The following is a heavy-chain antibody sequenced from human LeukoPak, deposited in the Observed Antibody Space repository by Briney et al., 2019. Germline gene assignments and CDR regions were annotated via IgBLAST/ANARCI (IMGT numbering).Heavy chain of an antibody. D-gene: IGHD2-2*01. CDR2: IIPIFGTA. CDR3: ASCSTSCYDWFDP. Sequence: SVKVSCKASGGTFSSYAISWVRQAPGQGLEWMGGIIPIFGTANYAQKFQGRVTITADESTSTACMELSSLRSEDTAVYYCASCSTSCYDWFDPWGQGTLVTVSS. V-gene: IGHV1-69*13. J-gene: IGHJ5*02. CDR1: GGTFSSYA.